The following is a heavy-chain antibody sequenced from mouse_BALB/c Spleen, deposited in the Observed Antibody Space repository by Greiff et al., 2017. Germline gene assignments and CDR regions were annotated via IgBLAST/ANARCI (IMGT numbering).Heavy chain of an antibody. D-gene: IGHD2-14*01. V-gene: IGHV5-6*01. Sequence: EVQGVESGGDLVKPGGSLKLSCAASGFTFSSYGMSWVRQTPDKRLEWVATISSGGSYTYYPDSVKGRFTISRDNAKNTLYLQMSSLKSEDTAMYYCARRNRSFDYWGQGTTLTVAS. J-gene: IGHJ2*01. CDR2: ISSGGSYT. CDR1: GFTFSSYG. CDR3: ARRNRSFDY.